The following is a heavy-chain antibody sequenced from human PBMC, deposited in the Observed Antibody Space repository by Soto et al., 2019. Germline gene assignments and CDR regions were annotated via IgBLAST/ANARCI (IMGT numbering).Heavy chain of an antibody. D-gene: IGHD6-13*01. CDR3: ARIASTGRGWDV. V-gene: IGHV3-7*01. CDR2: IKQDVSEQ. CDR1: GFTFSSYW. J-gene: IGHJ6*02. Sequence: EVQLVESGGGLVQPGGSLRLSCAASGFTFSSYWMSWVRQAPVKGLEWVGNIKQDVSEQNYVDFVKGRFTISRDNANNSLYLQMNSLRAEDTAVYYCARIASTGRGWDVWGQGTTVVVSS.